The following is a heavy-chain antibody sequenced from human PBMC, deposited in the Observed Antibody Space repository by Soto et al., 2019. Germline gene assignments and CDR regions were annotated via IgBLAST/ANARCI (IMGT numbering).Heavy chain of an antibody. J-gene: IGHJ4*02. D-gene: IGHD3-3*01. CDR3: ARWSYLDY. CDR1: GFSFGSYA. V-gene: IGHV3-23*01. Sequence: PGGSLRLSCAASGFSFGSYALSWVRQAPGEGLEWVSTISGSGGKTFYADSVKGRFSISRDTSQNTLYLQMNSLRADDTAIYYCARWSYLDYWGQGTRVTVSS. CDR2: ISGSGGKT.